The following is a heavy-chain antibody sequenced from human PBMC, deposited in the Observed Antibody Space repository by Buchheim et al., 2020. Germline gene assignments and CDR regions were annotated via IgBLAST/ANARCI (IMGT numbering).Heavy chain of an antibody. CDR3: ARDLGRDGYNPPVG. CDR1: GFTVSSYG. CDR2: IWYDGSNK. V-gene: IGHV3-33*01. D-gene: IGHD5-24*01. Sequence: QVQLVESGGGVVQPGRSLRLSCAASGFTVSSYGMHWVRQAPGKGLEWVAVIWYDGSNKYYADSVKGRFTISRDNSKNTLYLQMNSLRAEDTAVYYCARDLGRDGYNPPVGWGQGTL. J-gene: IGHJ4*02.